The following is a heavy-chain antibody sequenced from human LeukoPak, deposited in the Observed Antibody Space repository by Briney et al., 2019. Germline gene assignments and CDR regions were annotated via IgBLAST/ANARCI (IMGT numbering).Heavy chain of an antibody. CDR3: AKDVVVAATAVWYFDY. J-gene: IGHJ4*02. Sequence: PGGSLRLSCAASGFTFSSYAMSWVRQAPGKGLEWVSANSGSGGSIYYADSVKGRFTISRDNSKNTLYLQMNSLRAEDTAVYYCAKDVVVAATAVWYFDYWGQGTLVTVSS. V-gene: IGHV3-23*01. D-gene: IGHD2-15*01. CDR2: NSGSGGSI. CDR1: GFTFSSYA.